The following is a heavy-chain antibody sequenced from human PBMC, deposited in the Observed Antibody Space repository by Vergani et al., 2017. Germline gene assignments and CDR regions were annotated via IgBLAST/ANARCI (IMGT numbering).Heavy chain of an antibody. Sequence: QVTLKESGPALVKPTQTLTLTCTFSGFSLSTSGMRVSWIRQPPGKALEWLARIDRDDDKFYSTSLKTRLTISKDTSKNQVVLTMTNMDPVDTATYYCARTTLYYSHAFDIWGQGTMVTVSS. V-gene: IGHV2-70*04. J-gene: IGHJ3*02. CDR2: IDRDDDK. D-gene: IGHD3-10*01. CDR1: GFSLSTSGMR. CDR3: ARTTLYYSHAFDI.